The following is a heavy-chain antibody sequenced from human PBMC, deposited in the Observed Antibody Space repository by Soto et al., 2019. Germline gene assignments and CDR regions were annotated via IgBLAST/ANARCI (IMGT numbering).Heavy chain of an antibody. Sequence: SVNCSVNASGYTFTSDDMNWVRQATGQVLDCVGWMNANSGNTGYAQKFQGRVTMTRNTSISTAYMELSSLRSEDTAVYYCASCRSVYYYDSIVSSGLKVWGQGTTVPVSS. CDR2: MNANSGNT. V-gene: IGHV1-8*01. D-gene: IGHD3-22*01. CDR3: ASCRSVYYYDSIVSSGLKV. CDR1: GYTFTSDD. J-gene: IGHJ6*02.